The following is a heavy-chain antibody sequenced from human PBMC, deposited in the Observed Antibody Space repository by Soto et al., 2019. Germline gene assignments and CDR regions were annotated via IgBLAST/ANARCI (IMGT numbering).Heavy chain of an antibody. V-gene: IGHV2-70*01. D-gene: IGHD5-18*01. J-gene: IGHJ4*02. CDR1: GFSLSTSGMC. CDR3: ARLRGYEKNYDY. Sequence: SGPTLVNPTQTLTLTCTFSGFSLSTSGMCVSWIRQPPGKALEWLALIDWDDDKYYSTSLRTRLTISKDTSKNQVVLTMTNMDPVDTATYYCARLRGYEKNYDYWGQGTLVTVSS. CDR2: IDWDDDK.